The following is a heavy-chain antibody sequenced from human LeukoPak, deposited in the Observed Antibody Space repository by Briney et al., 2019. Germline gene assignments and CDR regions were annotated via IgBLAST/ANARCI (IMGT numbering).Heavy chain of an antibody. J-gene: IGHJ4*02. D-gene: IGHD2-21*01. CDR2: IRYDGSNK. V-gene: IGHV3-30*02. CDR1: GFTFSSYG. Sequence: GGPLRLSCAASGFTFSSYGMHWVRQAPGKGLGWVAFIRYDGSNKYYADSVKGQFTISRDNSKNTLYLQMNSMRAEDTAVYYCARGDYYSSPLIDYWGQGTLVTVSS. CDR3: ARGDYYSSPLIDY.